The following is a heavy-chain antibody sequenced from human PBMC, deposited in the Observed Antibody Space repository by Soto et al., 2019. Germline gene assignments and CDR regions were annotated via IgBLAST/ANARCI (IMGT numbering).Heavy chain of an antibody. D-gene: IGHD3-16*01. V-gene: IGHV3-21*01. CDR3: ARDLEGADVFDL. CDR1: RFTFNNYN. Sequence: GESLKISCATSRFTFNNYNMNWVRQAPGKGLEWVSSIAARGSGYRYYAESVKGRFTITRDVAKNSLYLQMNNLRADDTALYYCARDLEGADVFDLWGQGTMVTVSS. J-gene: IGHJ3*01. CDR2: IAARGSGYR.